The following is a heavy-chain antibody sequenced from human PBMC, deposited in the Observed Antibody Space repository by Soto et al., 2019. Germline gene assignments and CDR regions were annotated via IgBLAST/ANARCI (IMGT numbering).Heavy chain of an antibody. CDR1: GGSISSSS. Sequence: SETLSLTCTVSGGSISSSSWNWIRQAPGKRLEWIGCIFYTGSTYYNPSLKSRVTISVDRSKNQFSLKLSSVTAADTAVYYCARAHYGDYGYGMDFWGQGTTVTVSS. CDR2: IFYTGST. J-gene: IGHJ6*02. V-gene: IGHV4-59*12. D-gene: IGHD4-17*01. CDR3: ARAHYGDYGYGMDF.